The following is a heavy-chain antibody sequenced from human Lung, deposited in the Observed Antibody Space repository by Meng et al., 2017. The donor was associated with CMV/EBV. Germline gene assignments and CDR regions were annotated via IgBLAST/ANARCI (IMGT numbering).Heavy chain of an antibody. D-gene: IGHD3-22*01. CDR2: IFSNDEK. J-gene: IGHJ6*02. V-gene: IGHV2-26*01. Sequence: SGPTLVXPTGTLTLTCTVSGFSLSNARMGVSWIRQPPGKALEWLAHIFSNDEKSYSTSLKSRLTISKDTSKSQVVLTMTNMDPVDTATYYCARHLPTYYYDSSGYYYPYYYYGMDVWGQGTXVTVSS. CDR3: ARHLPTYYYDSSGYYYPYYYYGMDV. CDR1: GFSLSNARMG.